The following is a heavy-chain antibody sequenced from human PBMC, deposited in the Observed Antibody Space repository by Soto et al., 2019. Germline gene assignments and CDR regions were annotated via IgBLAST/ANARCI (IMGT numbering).Heavy chain of an antibody. Sequence: EVQVVESGGGLVQHGGSLRLSCAASGFTFSSNSMNWVRQAPGKGLEWISYISSSSSTIYADSVKGRFTISRDNAKHSLYLQMYSLRDEDTAVYYCARVIWSGHLTSDLWGQGTLVTVSS. CDR2: ISSSSSTI. J-gene: IGHJ5*02. CDR3: ARVIWSGHLTSDL. V-gene: IGHV3-48*02. CDR1: GFTFSSNS. D-gene: IGHD3-3*01.